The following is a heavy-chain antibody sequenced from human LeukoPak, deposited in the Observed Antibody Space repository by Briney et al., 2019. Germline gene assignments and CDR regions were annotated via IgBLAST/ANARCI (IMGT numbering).Heavy chain of an antibody. V-gene: IGHV4-34*01. CDR3: ARVPLRFWEWSRNWFDP. J-gene: IGHJ5*02. CDR2: INHSGST. D-gene: IGHD3-3*01. CDR1: GGSFSGYY. Sequence: PSETLSLTCAVYGGSFSGYYWSWIRQPPGKGLEWIGEINHSGSTNYNPSLKSRVTISVDTSKNQFSLKLSSVTAADTAVYYCARVPLRFWEWSRNWFDPWGQGTLVTVSS.